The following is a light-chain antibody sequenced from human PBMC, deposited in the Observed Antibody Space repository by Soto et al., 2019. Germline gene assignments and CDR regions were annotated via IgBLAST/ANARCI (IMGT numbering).Light chain of an antibody. CDR3: QQYDNWPVT. J-gene: IGKJ5*01. V-gene: IGKV3-15*01. CDR2: GAS. CDR1: QSVSSD. Sequence: EIVLTQSPGTLSLSPGERATLSCRASQSVSSDLAWYQQKPGQAPRVLIYGASTRATGVPARFSGSGSGTEFTLTISSLQSEDFALYSCQQYDNWPVTFAQGTRLEIK.